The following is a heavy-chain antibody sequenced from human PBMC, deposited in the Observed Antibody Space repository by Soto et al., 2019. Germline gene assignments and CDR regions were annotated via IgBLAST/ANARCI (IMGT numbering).Heavy chain of an antibody. CDR1: GGSTSSDNY. V-gene: IGHV4-30-4*01. Sequence: SATLSLTCPVSGGSTSSDNYWSWIRQPPGKGLEWIGHIYYSGNTDYNPSLKSRLAISIDTSKNQFSLKLSSVTAADTAVYFCAREGGESSDGLYYFDSWGQGSLVTVSS. CDR2: IYYSGNT. J-gene: IGHJ4*02. D-gene: IGHD3-16*01. CDR3: AREGGESSDGLYYFDS.